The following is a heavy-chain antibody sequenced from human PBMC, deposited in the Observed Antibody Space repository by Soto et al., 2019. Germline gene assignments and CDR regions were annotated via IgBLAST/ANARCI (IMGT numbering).Heavy chain of an antibody. CDR3: ATQKWLRYGAPGY. J-gene: IGHJ4*02. Sequence: GGSLRLSCADSGFVFGNSAMSRVRQAPGKGLEWVAAISGSGSDTYYADSVKGRFTISRDNFNNTLFLQMGSLRAEDTAVYYWATQKWLRYGAPGYWGQGTLGTV. CDR1: GFVFGNSA. CDR2: ISGSGSDT. V-gene: IGHV3-23*01. D-gene: IGHD5-12*01.